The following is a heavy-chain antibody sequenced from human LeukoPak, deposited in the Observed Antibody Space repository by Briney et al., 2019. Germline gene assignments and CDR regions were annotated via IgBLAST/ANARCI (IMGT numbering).Heavy chain of an antibody. CDR3: AKVAYGYGCFDY. CDR2: VSGSGGST. V-gene: IGHV3-23*01. CDR1: GFSFSNYA. Sequence: GSLRLFCAASGFSFSNYAMSWVRQAPGKGLEWVSGVSGSGGSTYYADSVKGRFTISRDNFKNTLYLQTNSLRVDDTAVYYCAKVAYGYGCFDYWGQGTLVTVSS. D-gene: IGHD5-18*01. J-gene: IGHJ4*02.